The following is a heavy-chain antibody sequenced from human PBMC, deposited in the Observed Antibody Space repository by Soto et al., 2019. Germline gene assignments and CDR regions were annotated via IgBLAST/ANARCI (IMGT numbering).Heavy chain of an antibody. D-gene: IGHD5-12*01. V-gene: IGHV3-23*01. CDR3: SRWSGYGDL. CDR2: ISVTVGIT. Sequence: GSLRLSCAASGFTFSDYSVTWVRQAPGKGLEWVSGISVTVGITFYADSVKGRFTISRDNSKNAVELQMNSLRAEDTAIYYCSRWSGYGDLWGQGTLVTVSS. CDR1: GFTFSDYS. J-gene: IGHJ4*02.